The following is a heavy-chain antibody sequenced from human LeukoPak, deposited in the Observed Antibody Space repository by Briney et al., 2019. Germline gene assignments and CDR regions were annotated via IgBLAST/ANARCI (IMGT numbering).Heavy chain of an antibody. J-gene: IGHJ5*02. V-gene: IGHV2-5*02. CDR1: GFSLGSVGVG. CDR3: AMFDGSTSVYRDA. Sequence: SGATLVKPTQTLTLTCSFSGFSLGSVGVGVGWIRQPPGKALEWLALIYRDDDLCYSPSLKNRLTITKDTSKNQVVLRMTNMDPVDTATYYCAMFDGSTSVYRDAWGQGTLVTVSS. CDR2: IYRDDDL. D-gene: IGHD2/OR15-2a*01.